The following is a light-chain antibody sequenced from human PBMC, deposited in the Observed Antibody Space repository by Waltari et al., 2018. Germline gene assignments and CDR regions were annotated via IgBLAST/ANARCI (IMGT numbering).Light chain of an antibody. V-gene: IGKV3-11*01. CDR3: QQRSNWPRT. Sequence: EIVLTQSPATLSLSPGERATLPCRASQSVSSYLAWYQQKPGQAPRLLINDASSRATGIPARFSGSGSGTDFTLTISSLEPEDFAVYYCQQRSNWPRTFGQGTKVEI. J-gene: IGKJ1*01. CDR2: DAS. CDR1: QSVSSY.